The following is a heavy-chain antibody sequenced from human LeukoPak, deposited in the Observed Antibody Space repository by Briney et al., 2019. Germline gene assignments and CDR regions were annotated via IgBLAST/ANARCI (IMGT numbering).Heavy chain of an antibody. Sequence: SVTVSCKASGGTFSSYAISWVRQAPGQGLEWMGRIIPILGIANYAQKFQGRVTITADKSTSTAYMQLSSLRSEDTAVYYCARAPVDGYYDSSGYYYNPFDYWGQGTLVTVSS. CDR2: IIPILGIA. D-gene: IGHD3-22*01. CDR3: ARAPVDGYYDSSGYYYNPFDY. V-gene: IGHV1-69*04. J-gene: IGHJ4*02. CDR1: GGTFSSYA.